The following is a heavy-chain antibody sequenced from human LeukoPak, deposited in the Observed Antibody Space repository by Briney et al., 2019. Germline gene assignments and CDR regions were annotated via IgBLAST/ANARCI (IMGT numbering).Heavy chain of an antibody. V-gene: IGHV4-34*01. J-gene: IGHJ5*02. Sequence: SETLSPTCAVYGGSFFGYYCSWIRQPPGKGLEWIGEINHSGSTNYNPSLKSRVTISVDTTKNQFSLKLSSVTAADTAVYYCAIHTPAGTYGHSVNWFDPWGGGPLDSVSS. CDR3: AIHTPAGTYGHSVNWFDP. CDR2: INHSGST. D-gene: IGHD4-17*01. CDR1: GGSFFGYY.